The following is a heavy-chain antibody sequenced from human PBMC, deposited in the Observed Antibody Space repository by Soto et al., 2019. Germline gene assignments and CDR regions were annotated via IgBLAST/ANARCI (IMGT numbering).Heavy chain of an antibody. Sequence: SETLSLTCAVSGDSISKSKWWTWVRQTPGKGLEWIGKIDHNGITNYNPSLESRVTILKDNSKNQLSLKLSSVTGADSAVYYCVRLNRDYYYYSMDVWGQGATVTVSS. V-gene: IGHV4-4*02. CDR3: VRLNRDYYYYSMDV. CDR1: GDSISKSKW. CDR2: IDHNGIT. J-gene: IGHJ6*02.